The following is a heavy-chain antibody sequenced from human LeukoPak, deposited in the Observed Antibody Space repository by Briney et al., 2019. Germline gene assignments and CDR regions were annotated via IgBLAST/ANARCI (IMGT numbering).Heavy chain of an antibody. CDR2: INHSGST. CDR1: GGSFSGYY. V-gene: IGHV4-34*01. D-gene: IGHD6-6*01. CDR3: ARDFRPGRIDAFDI. Sequence: SETLSLTCAVYGGSFSGYYWSWIRQPPGEGLEWIGEINHSGSTNYNPSLKSRVTISVDTSKNQFSLKLSSVTAADTAVYYCARDFRPGRIDAFDIWGQGTMVTVSS. J-gene: IGHJ3*02.